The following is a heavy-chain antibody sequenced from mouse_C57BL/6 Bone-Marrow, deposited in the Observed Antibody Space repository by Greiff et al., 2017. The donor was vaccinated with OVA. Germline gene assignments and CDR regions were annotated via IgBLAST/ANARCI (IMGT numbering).Heavy chain of an antibody. V-gene: IGHV5-4*01. CDR2: ISDGGSYT. CDR1: GFTFSSYA. CDR3: EREPSIVTTGFAY. D-gene: IGHD2-10*02. Sequence: EVKVVESGGGLVKPGGSLKLSCAASGFTFSSYAMSWVRQTPEKRLEWVATISDGGSYTYYPDKVKGRFTISRDNAKNNLYLQMIHLKSEDTAMYYCEREPSIVTTGFAYWGQGTLVTVSA. J-gene: IGHJ3*01.